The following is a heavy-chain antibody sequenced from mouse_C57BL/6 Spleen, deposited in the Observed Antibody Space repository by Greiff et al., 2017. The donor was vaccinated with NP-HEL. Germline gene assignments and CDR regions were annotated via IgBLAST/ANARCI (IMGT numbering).Heavy chain of an antibody. CDR2: IWSGGST. Sequence: VHLVESGPGLVQPSQSLSITCTVSGFSLTSYGVHWVRQSPGKGLEWLGVIWSGGSTDYNAAFISRLSISKDNSKSQVFFKMNSLQADDTAIYYCARSQGLRGAWFAYWGQGTLVTVSA. CDR3: ARSQGLRGAWFAY. V-gene: IGHV2-2*01. J-gene: IGHJ3*01. CDR1: GFSLTSYG. D-gene: IGHD2-4*01.